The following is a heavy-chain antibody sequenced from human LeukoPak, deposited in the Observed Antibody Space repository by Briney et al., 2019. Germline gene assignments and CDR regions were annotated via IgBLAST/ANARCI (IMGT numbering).Heavy chain of an antibody. CDR1: GYTFTSYY. D-gene: IGHD6-6*01. J-gene: IGHJ1*01. Sequence: VASVKVSCKASGYTFTSYYRLWVRQAPGQGLEWMGISNPSGGSTSYAQKFQGRVTMTRDTSTSTVYMELSSLRSEDTAVYYCARGSSIAARQFQHWGQGTLVTDSS. CDR3: ARGSSIAARQFQH. V-gene: IGHV1-46*01. CDR2: SNPSGGST.